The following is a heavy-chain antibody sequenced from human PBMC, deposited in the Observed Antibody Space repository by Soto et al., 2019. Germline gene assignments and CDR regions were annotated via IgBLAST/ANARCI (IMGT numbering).Heavy chain of an antibody. Sequence: TGGSLRLSSAASGFTFSYSYMSWIRQTPGKGLEWISYITFSGNTVYYADSLKGRFTISRDNAKNSLYLQMNRLRAEDTAVYYCARVSWREKYGMDVWGQGTTVTVSS. CDR2: ITFSGNTV. CDR3: ARVSWREKYGMDV. V-gene: IGHV3-11*01. CDR1: GFTFSYSY. J-gene: IGHJ6*02.